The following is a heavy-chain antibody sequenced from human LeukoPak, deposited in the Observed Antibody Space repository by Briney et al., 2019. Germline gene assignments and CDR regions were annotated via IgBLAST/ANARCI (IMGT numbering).Heavy chain of an antibody. CDR1: GYTFTGYF. Sequence: GASVKVSCNASGYTFTGYFIHWVRQAPGQGLEWMGWINPNSGATDYAQKFQGRITMTRDTSSNTAYMELSRLKSDATAVYYCARVYGSGNYWGWSDSWGQGTLVTVSS. D-gene: IGHD3-10*01. CDR3: ARVYGSGNYWGWSDS. V-gene: IGHV1-2*02. J-gene: IGHJ5*01. CDR2: INPNSGAT.